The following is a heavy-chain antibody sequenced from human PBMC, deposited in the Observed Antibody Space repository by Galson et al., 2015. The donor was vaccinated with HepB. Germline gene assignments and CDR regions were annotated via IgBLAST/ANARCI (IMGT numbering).Heavy chain of an antibody. Sequence: SVKASCKASGGTFSSYAISWVRQAPGQGLEWMGRIIPILGIANYAQKFQGRVTITADKSTSTAYMELSSLRSEDTAVYYCASGPPWFGEFHLDRWGQGTLVTVSS. V-gene: IGHV1-69*04. CDR3: ASGPPWFGEFHLDR. J-gene: IGHJ5*02. CDR2: IIPILGIA. D-gene: IGHD3-10*01. CDR1: GGTFSSYA.